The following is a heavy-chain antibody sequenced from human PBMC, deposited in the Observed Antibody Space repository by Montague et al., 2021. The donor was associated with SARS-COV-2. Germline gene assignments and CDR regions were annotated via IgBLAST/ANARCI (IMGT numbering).Heavy chain of an antibody. Sequence: ETLSLTCAVYGGSFNDYYWTWVRQPPGKGLEWIGEITHSGGIKYNPSLQNRVSMSVDKSKNQFSLKLTSVTVADAATYYCARGQVTASAILIMFTAAGALDSWGRGTPVTVSS. CDR2: ITHSGGI. D-gene: IGHD3-10*02. J-gene: IGHJ5*01. CDR1: GGSFNDYY. V-gene: IGHV4-34*01. CDR3: ARGQVTASAILIMFTAAGALDS.